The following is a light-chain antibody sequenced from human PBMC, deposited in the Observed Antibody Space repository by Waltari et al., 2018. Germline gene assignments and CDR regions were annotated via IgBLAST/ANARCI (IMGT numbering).Light chain of an antibody. V-gene: IGLV1-47*01. Sequence: QSVLTQPPSASGTPGQRVTISCSGSSSNLGSNYVYWYQQLPGTAPKLLLYRNNQRPSGVPDRFSGSKSGTSASLAISGLRSKDEADYYCAAWDDSLSGWVFGGGTKLTVL. J-gene: IGLJ3*02. CDR1: SSNLGSNY. CDR2: RNN. CDR3: AAWDDSLSGWV.